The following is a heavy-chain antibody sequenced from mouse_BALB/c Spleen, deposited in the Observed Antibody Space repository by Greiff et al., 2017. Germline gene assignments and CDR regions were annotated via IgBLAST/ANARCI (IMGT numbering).Heavy chain of an antibody. V-gene: IGHV1-9*01. J-gene: IGHJ2*01. CDR1: GYTFSSYW. D-gene: IGHD1-1*01. CDR3: ARCYYYGRAYYFDY. Sequence: QVQLQQSGAELMKPGASVKISCKATGYTFSSYWIEWVKQRPGHGLEWIGEILPGSGSTNYNEKFKGKATFTADTSSNTAYMQLSSLTAEDSAVYYCARCYYYGRAYYFDYWGQGTTLTVSS. CDR2: ILPGSGST.